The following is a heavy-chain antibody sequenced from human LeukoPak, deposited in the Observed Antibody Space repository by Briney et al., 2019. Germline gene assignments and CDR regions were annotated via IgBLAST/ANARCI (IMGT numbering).Heavy chain of an antibody. CDR3: ARAGYSGDDFRS. CDR2: IYHSGST. D-gene: IGHD5-12*01. CDR1: GYSISTGYY. V-gene: IGHV4-38-2*02. Sequence: SSETLSLTCTVSGYSISTGYYWGWIRQPPGKGLEWIGYIYHSGSTKYNPSLKSRVTISVDTSKNQFSLKLSSVTAADTAFYYCARAGYSGDDFRSWGQGTLVTVSS. J-gene: IGHJ5*02.